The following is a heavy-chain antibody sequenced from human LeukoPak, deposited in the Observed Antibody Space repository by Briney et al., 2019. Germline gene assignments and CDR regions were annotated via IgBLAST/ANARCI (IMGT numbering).Heavy chain of an antibody. J-gene: IGHJ6*02. CDR3: AREGRGYSGYDYGCYYYGMDV. CDR2: ITLYNGNT. CDR1: GYTFTCCS. Sequence: KPGASVKVSCKASGYTFTCCSLHWLQQAPGQGLERMRRITLYNGNTKHAKKFQGRVTITRDMSLRTAYIELSSLRSEDSAVYYWAREGRGYSGYDYGCYYYGMDVWGQGTTVTVSS. V-gene: IGHV1-68*01. D-gene: IGHD5-12*01.